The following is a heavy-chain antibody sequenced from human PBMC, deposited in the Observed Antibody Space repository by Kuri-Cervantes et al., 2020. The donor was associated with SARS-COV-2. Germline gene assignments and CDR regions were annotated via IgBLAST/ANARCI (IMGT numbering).Heavy chain of an antibody. Sequence: GESLKISCAASGFTFSSYDMHWVRQAPGKGLEWVAVISYDGSNKYYADSVKGRFTISRDNSKNTLYLQMNSLRAEDTAVYYCAKDLRLLWFGELLYWGQGTLVTVSS. CDR2: ISYDGSNK. J-gene: IGHJ4*02. V-gene: IGHV3-30*18. D-gene: IGHD3-10*01. CDR3: AKDLRLLWFGELLY. CDR1: GFTFSSYD.